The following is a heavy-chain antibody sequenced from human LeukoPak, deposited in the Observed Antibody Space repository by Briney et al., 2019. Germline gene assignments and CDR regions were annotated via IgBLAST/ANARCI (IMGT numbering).Heavy chain of an antibody. CDR3: TTTGIYDSSGYYGNDAFDI. D-gene: IGHD3-22*01. Sequence: GGSLRLSCAASGFTFSNAWMNWVRQAPGKGLEWVGRIKSKTDGGTTDYAAPVKGRFTISRDDSKNTLYLQMNSLKTEDTAVYYCTTTGIYDSSGYYGNDAFDIWGQGTMVTVSS. CDR1: GFTFSNAW. J-gene: IGHJ3*02. V-gene: IGHV3-15*07. CDR2: IKSKTDGGTT.